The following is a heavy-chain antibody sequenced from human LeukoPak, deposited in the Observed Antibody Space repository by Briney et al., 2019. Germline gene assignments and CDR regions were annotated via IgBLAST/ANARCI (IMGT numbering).Heavy chain of an antibody. J-gene: IGHJ4*02. D-gene: IGHD3-10*01. CDR3: ARRPPGD. V-gene: IGHV4-4*02. CDR2: INHSGST. CDR1: GGSMSTSNW. Sequence: PSETLSLTCAVSGGSMSTSNWWNWVRQPPGKGLEWIGEINHSGSTNYNSSLKSRVTISVDTSKNQFSLKLSSVTAADTAVYYCARRPPGDWGQGTLVTVSS.